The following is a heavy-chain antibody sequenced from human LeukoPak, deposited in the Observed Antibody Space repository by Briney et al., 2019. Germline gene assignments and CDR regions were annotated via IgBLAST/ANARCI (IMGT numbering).Heavy chain of an antibody. D-gene: IGHD3-22*01. CDR2: VSSSGAYI. CDR1: GFTFSSYA. Sequence: GGSLRLSCAASGFTFSSYAMNWIRQAPGKGLEWVASVSSSGAYIYYADLVEGRFTISRDNAKNSLILQMNSLRAEDTAVYYCARGVGNYRYYFDSWGQGTLVTVSS. V-gene: IGHV3-21*01. CDR3: ARGVGNYRYYFDS. J-gene: IGHJ4*02.